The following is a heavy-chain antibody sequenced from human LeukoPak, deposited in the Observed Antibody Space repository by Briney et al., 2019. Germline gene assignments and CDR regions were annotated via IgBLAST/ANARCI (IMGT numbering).Heavy chain of an antibody. CDR3: ARVAAEVVGVPGAIGFGWLRRDYYYMDV. V-gene: IGHV1-46*01. CDR2: INPSGGST. CDR1: GYTFTSYY. J-gene: IGHJ6*03. Sequence: GASVKVSCKASGYTFTSYYMHWVRQAPGEGLEWMGIINPSGGSTSYAQKFQGRVTMTRDMSTSTVYMELSSLRSGDTAVYHCARVAAEVVGVPGAIGFGWLRRDYYYMDVWGKGTTVIVSS. D-gene: IGHD2-2*02.